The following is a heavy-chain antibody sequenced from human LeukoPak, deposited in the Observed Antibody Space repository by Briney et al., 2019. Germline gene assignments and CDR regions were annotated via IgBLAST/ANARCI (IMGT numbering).Heavy chain of an antibody. CDR3: VRDRGSGYSYGMYYYFYGVDV. CDR1: GFTFSSYG. CDR2: ISYHGSNK. V-gene: IGHV3-30*03. J-gene: IGHJ6*02. Sequence: PGRSLRLSCAASGFTFSSYGMYWVRQAPGKGLEWVAVISYHGSNKYYADSVKGRFTISRDNSKNTLFLDMSSLRVEESAVYYCVRDRGSGYSYGMYYYFYGVDVWGQGTTVTVSS. D-gene: IGHD5-18*01.